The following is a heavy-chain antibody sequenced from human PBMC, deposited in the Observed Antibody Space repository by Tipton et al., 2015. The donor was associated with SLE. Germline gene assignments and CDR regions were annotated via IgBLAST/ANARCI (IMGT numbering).Heavy chain of an antibody. D-gene: IGHD6-13*01. CDR1: GGSISGGSYY. CDR2: IYTSGST. J-gene: IGHJ4*02. CDR3: ARALSSSGGFDY. Sequence: TLSLTCTVSGGSISGGSYYWSWIRQPAGKGLEWIGRIYTSGSTNYNPSLKSRVTISVDTSKNQFSLKLSSVTAADTAVYYCARALSSSGGFDYWGQGTLVTVSS. V-gene: IGHV4-61*02.